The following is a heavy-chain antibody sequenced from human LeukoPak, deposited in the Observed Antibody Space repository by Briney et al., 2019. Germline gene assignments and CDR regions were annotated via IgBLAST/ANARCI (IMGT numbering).Heavy chain of an antibody. CDR2: INPSGGST. CDR1: GYTFTSYY. CDR3: ARDRKIAARPGYYFDY. J-gene: IGHJ4*02. V-gene: IGHV1-46*01. D-gene: IGHD6-6*01. Sequence: ASVTVSCKASGYTFTSYYMHWVRQAPGQGLEWMGIINPSGGSTSYAQKFQGRVTMTRDMSTSTVYMELSSLRSEDTAVYYCARDRKIAARPGYYFDYWGQGTLVTVSS.